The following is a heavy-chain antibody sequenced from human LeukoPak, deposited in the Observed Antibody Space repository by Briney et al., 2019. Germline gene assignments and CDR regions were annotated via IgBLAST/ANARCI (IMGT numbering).Heavy chain of an antibody. CDR3: AKDRELLFAHCWFDL. CDR1: GFTFATYA. CDR2: IAISSVDS. D-gene: IGHD3-10*01. V-gene: IGHV3-23*01. J-gene: IGHJ5*02. Sequence: GGSLRLSCAASGFTFATYAMSWVRKAPRKGLEWVGGIAISSVDSYYADSVKGPFSISRDDSKNTLYLQLNRLRDEDTAIYYCAKDRELLFAHCWFDLWGQGTLVTVSS.